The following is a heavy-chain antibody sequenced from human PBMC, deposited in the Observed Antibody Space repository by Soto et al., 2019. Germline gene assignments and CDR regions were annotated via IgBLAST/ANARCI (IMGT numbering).Heavy chain of an antibody. CDR1: GFTFSTYT. D-gene: IGHD3-10*01. J-gene: IGHJ3*02. CDR2: ISAGSRSI. Sequence: GGSLRLSCAASGFTFSTYTMNWVRQAPGKGLEWASSISAGSRSIYYTDSLKGRSTVSRDNSKNSLYLQINSLKADDTAVYYCARSTPGNPFDIWGQGTMVTVSS. V-gene: IGHV3-21*01. CDR3: ARSTPGNPFDI.